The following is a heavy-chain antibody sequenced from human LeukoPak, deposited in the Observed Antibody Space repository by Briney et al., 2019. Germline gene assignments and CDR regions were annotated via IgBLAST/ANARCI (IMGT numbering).Heavy chain of an antibody. CDR3: AGEMAAIQSPLDY. V-gene: IGHV4-61*02. D-gene: IGHD5-24*01. J-gene: IGHJ4*02. CDR1: GGSISSGGYY. CDR2: IYTSGST. Sequence: PSQTLSLTCTVSGGSISSGGYYWSWIRQPAGKGLEWIGRIYTSGSTNYNPSLKSRVTISVDTSKNQFSLKLSSVTAADTAVYYCAGEMAAIQSPLDYWGQGTLVTVSS.